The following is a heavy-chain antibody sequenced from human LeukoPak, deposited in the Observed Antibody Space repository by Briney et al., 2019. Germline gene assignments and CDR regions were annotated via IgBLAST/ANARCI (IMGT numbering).Heavy chain of an antibody. CDR2: IYYSGST. J-gene: IGHJ3*02. D-gene: IGHD3-10*01. V-gene: IGHV4-39*07. CDR3: ARDRMVRGVTLAFDI. Sequence: SETLSLTCTVSGVSISSSNSYWGWIRQPPGKGLEWIGSIYYSGSTYYNPSLKSRVTISVDTSKNQFSLKLSSVTAADTAVYYCARDRMVRGVTLAFDIWGQGTMVTVSS. CDR1: GVSISSSNSY.